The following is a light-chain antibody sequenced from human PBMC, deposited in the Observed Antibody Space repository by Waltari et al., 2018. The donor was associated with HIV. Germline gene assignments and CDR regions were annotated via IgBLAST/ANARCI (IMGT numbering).Light chain of an antibody. V-gene: IGKV3-20*01. Sequence: EIVLTQSPGTLSLSPGETVTLSCRASQTVDSSYLAWYQQKPGQPPRLLIYGASSRATGIPDRSSGSGSGADFTLTISGLEPEDFAVYYCQQYSSAPRSFGQGTKLEIK. CDR1: QTVDSSY. CDR3: QQYSSAPRS. CDR2: GAS. J-gene: IGKJ2*01.